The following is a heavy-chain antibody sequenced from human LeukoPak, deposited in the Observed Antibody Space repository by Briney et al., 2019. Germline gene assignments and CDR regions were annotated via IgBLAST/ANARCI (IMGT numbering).Heavy chain of an antibody. V-gene: IGHV3-66*01. J-gene: IGHJ4*02. CDR2: IYSGAST. CDR3: AKEGYYGSGSFPDS. CDR1: GFTVSSNY. Sequence: PGGSLRLSCAASGFTVSSNYMSWVRQAPGKGLEWVSVIYSGASTYYADSVKGRFTISRDNSKNTLYLQMNSLRAEDTAVYYCAKEGYYGSGSFPDSWGQGTLVTVSS. D-gene: IGHD3-10*01.